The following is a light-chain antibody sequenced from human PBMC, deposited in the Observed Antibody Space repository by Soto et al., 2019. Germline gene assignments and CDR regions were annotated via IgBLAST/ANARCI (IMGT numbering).Light chain of an antibody. J-gene: IGKJ4*01. CDR1: QSISCW. Sequence: IQMTQSPSTLSASVGDRVTITCRASQSISCWLAWYQQKPGKAPKLLIYDASSLESGVPSRFSGSGSGTEFTLTISSLQPDDFATYYCQQYNSYVTFGGGTKVEIK. CDR3: QQYNSYVT. V-gene: IGKV1-5*01. CDR2: DAS.